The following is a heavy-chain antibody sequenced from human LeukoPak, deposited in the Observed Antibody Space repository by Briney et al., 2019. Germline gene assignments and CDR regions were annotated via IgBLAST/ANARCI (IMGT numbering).Heavy chain of an antibody. D-gene: IGHD3-22*01. CDR1: GYSFTSYW. J-gene: IGHJ6*02. V-gene: IGHV5-51*01. CDR3: ARGRSSGPYYYYGMDV. CDR2: IYPGDSDT. Sequence: GESLKISCKGSGYSFTSYWIGWVRQMPGKGLEWMGIIYPGDSDTKYSPSFQGQVTISADKSISTAYLQWSSLKASDTAMYYCARGRSSGPYYYYGMDVWGQGTTVTVSS.